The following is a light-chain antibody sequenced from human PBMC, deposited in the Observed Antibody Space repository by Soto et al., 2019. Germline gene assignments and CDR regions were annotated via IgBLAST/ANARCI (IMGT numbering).Light chain of an antibody. CDR1: QSVGIN. J-gene: IGKJ5*01. V-gene: IGKV3-15*01. CDR3: QNYDSSPL. Sequence: EIVMTQSPATLSVSPGEGATLSCRASQSVGINLAWYQQKSGQAPRVVVDRASTRATGIPARFSGSGSGTEFTLTISGLQSEDFAVYYCQNYDSSPLFGQGTRLDIK. CDR2: RAS.